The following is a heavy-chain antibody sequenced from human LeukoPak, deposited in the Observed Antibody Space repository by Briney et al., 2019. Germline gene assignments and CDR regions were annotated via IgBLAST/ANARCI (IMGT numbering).Heavy chain of an antibody. CDR1: GFTFSSYA. V-gene: IGHV3-23*01. D-gene: IGHD3/OR15-3a*01. CDR3: ARDGTVGFYYFDY. J-gene: IGHJ4*02. CDR2: ISGSGGST. Sequence: GGSLRLSCAASGFTFSSYAMSWVRQAPGKGLEWVSAISGSGGSTYYADSVKGRFTISRDNSKNTLYLQMNSLRAEDTALYYCARDGTVGFYYFDYWGQGTLVTVSS.